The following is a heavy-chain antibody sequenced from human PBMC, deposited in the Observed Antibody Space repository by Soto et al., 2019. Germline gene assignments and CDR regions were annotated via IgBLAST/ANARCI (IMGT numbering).Heavy chain of an antibody. J-gene: IGHJ4*02. CDR3: ARGRSGRVLDY. CDR1: GFTFSSYT. V-gene: IGHV3-48*02. CDR2: ITSSNNI. Sequence: PGGSLRLSCAASGFTFSSYTMAWVRQAPGKGLEWVSSITSSNNIYYADSVKGRFTISRDNAKNSVRLQMSSLRDEDTAVYYCARGRSGRVLDYWGQGTLVTVSS. D-gene: IGHD3-3*01.